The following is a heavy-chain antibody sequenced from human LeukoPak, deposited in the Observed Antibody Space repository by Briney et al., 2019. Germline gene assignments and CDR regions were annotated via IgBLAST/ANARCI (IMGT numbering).Heavy chain of an antibody. Sequence: PGRSLRLSCAASGFTFSSYGMHWVRQAPGKGLEWVAVISYDGSNKYYADSVKGRFTISRDNSKNTLYLQMNSLRAEDTAVYYCAKTKTLKAYCSGGSCYLAYFDYWGQGTLVTVSS. D-gene: IGHD2-15*01. V-gene: IGHV3-30*18. CDR3: AKTKTLKAYCSGGSCYLAYFDY. CDR1: GFTFSSYG. J-gene: IGHJ4*02. CDR2: ISYDGSNK.